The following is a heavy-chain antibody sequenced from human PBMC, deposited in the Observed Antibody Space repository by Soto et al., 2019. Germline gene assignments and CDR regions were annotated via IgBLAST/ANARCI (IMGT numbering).Heavy chain of an antibody. D-gene: IGHD3-10*01. Sequence: EMQLVESGGALIQPGGSLRLSCTASGFTVSSNYMSWVRQAPGKRLEWVSGSYSDSRTYFADSVKGRFSISRDSFKNMMYLQMDILRAAATAVYFCSRRYGAVSNFSHHWVQGTLGTVSS. CDR2: SYSDSRT. J-gene: IGHJ1*01. V-gene: IGHV3-53*01. CDR3: SRRYGAVSNFSHH. CDR1: GFTVSSNY.